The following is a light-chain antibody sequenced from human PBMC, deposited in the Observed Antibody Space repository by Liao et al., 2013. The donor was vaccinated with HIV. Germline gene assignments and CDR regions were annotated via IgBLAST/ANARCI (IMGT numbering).Light chain of an antibody. CDR1: NIGRKS. J-gene: IGLJ2*01. CDR3: QVWDSSSYQGV. V-gene: IGLV3-21*04. CDR2: YDS. Sequence: SYELTQPPSVSVAPGKTARITCGGNNIGRKSVHWYQQKPGQAPVLVIYYDSDRPSGIPERFSGSNSGNTATLTISRVEAGDEADYYCQVWDSSSYQGVFGGGTKLTVL.